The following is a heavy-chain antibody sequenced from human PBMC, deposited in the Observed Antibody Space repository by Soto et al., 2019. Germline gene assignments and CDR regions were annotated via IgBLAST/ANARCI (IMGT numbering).Heavy chain of an antibody. J-gene: IGHJ3*02. D-gene: IGHD6-19*01. CDR3: ARAKQWLAGAFDI. CDR2: ISSSSTTI. CDR1: GFPFSNYN. Sequence: PGGSLRLSCAASGFPFSNYNMNWVRQAPGKGLEWVSYISSSSTTIYYADSVKGRFTISRDNAKNSLYLQMNSLRAEDTAVYYCARAKQWLAGAFDIWGQGTMVTVSS. V-gene: IGHV3-48*01.